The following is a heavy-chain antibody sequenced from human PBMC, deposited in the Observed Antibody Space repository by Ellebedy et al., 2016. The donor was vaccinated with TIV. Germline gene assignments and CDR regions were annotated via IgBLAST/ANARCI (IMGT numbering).Heavy chain of an antibody. CDR3: ARGRGGSTGSDYFDY. CDR2: ISGSGGST. Sequence: PGGSLRLSCAASGFTFSSFAMSWVRQAPGKGLEWVSAISGSGGSTYYADSVKGRFTISRDNSKKTLYLQMNSLRGEDTAVYYCARGRGGSTGSDYFDYWGQGTLVTVSS. V-gene: IGHV3-23*01. D-gene: IGHD2-2*01. CDR1: GFTFSSFA. J-gene: IGHJ4*02.